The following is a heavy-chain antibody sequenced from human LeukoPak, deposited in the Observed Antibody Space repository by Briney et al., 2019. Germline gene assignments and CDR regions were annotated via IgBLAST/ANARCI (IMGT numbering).Heavy chain of an antibody. J-gene: IGHJ4*02. CDR1: GGSISSSY. CDR2: IYYSGST. Sequence: PSETLSLTCTVSGGSISSSYWSWIRQPPGKGLEWIGYIYYSGSTNYNPSLKSRVTISVDTSKNQFSLKLNSVTAADTAVYNCARGSGAFDDWGQGTLVTVSS. V-gene: IGHV4-59*01. CDR3: ARGSGAFDD.